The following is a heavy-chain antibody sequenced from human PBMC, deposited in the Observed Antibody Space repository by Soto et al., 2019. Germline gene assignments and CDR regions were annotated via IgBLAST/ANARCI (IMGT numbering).Heavy chain of an antibody. J-gene: IGHJ4*02. V-gene: IGHV4-38-2*02. Sequence: PSETLSLTCAVSGYSISSGYYWCFIRQPPGKGLEWIGSIYHSGSTYYNPSLKSRVTISVDTSKNQFSLKLSSVTAADTAVYYCARDSDYDILTGPFDYWGQGTLVTVSS. D-gene: IGHD3-9*01. CDR1: GYSISSGYY. CDR2: IYHSGST. CDR3: ARDSDYDILTGPFDY.